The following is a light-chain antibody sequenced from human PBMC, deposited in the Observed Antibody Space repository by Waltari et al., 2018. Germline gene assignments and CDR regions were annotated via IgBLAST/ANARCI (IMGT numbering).Light chain of an antibody. CDR3: QSLDRSGTVI. CDR1: ELPRQN. J-gene: IGLJ2*01. Sequence: SYELTQPPSVSVSPGQTARITCSGDELPRQNAYWYQKKSRRAPGLVIYKDKERPSGIPERFSGSSSGTTVSLTISGVLAEDEADYYCQSLDRSGTVIFGGGTTLTVL. CDR2: KDK. V-gene: IGLV3-25*03.